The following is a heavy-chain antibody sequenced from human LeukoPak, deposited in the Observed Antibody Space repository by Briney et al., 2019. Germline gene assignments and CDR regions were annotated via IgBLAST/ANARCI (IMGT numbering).Heavy chain of an antibody. CDR2: IGSSSSYK. D-gene: IGHD3-16*01. CDR3: ARAGELRYMDV. Sequence: GGSLRLSCAASGFTFSGYSMNWVRQAPGKGLEWVSSIGSSSSYKYYADSVKGRFTISRDNAKKSLYLQMNSLRADDTAVYYCARAGELRYMDVWGKGTAVTVSS. J-gene: IGHJ6*03. CDR1: GFTFSGYS. V-gene: IGHV3-21*01.